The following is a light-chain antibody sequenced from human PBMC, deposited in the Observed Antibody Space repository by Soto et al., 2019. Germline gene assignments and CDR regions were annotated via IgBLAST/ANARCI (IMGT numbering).Light chain of an antibody. CDR1: QNILYISNNKNY. CDR2: GAS. J-gene: IGKJ5*01. CDR3: QQYGSSPVT. Sequence: DIVMTQSPDSLAVSLGDMATITCKSSQNILYISNNKNYLAWYQQKPGQAPRLLIYGASSRATGIPDRFSGSGSGTDFTLTISRLEPEDFAVYYCQQYGSSPVTFGQGTRLEIK. V-gene: IGKV4-1*01.